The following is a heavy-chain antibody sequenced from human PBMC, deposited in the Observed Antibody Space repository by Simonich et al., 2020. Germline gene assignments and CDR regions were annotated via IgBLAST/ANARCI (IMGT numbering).Heavy chain of an antibody. V-gene: IGHV3-23*01. J-gene: IGHJ4*02. CDR3: ATYYFDY. CDR2: ISVSGGST. Sequence: EVQLLESGGGLVQPGGSLRLSCAASGFTFSSYAMSWVRQAPGKGLGVVAAISVSGGSTYYADSVKGRFTISRDNSKNTLYLQMNSLRAEDTAVYYCATYYFDYWGQGTLVTVSS. CDR1: GFTFSSYA.